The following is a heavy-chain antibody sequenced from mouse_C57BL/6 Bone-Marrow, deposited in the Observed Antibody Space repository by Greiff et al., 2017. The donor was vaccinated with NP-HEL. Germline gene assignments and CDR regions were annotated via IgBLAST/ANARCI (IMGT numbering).Heavy chain of an antibody. CDR3: ARENWDFCWYFDV. V-gene: IGHV1-81*01. CDR2: ICPRSGNT. J-gene: IGHJ1*03. D-gene: IGHD4-1*01. CDR1: GYTFTSYG. Sequence: VQLQQSGAELARPGASVKLSCKASGYTFTSYGISWVKQRTGQGLEWIGEICPRSGNTYYNEKFKGKATLTADKSSSTAYMELRSLTSEDSAVYFCARENWDFCWYFDVWGTGTTVTVSS.